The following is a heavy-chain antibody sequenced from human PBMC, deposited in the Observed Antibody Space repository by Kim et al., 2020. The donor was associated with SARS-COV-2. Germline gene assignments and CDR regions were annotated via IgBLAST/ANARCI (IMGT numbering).Heavy chain of an antibody. J-gene: IGHJ5*01. V-gene: IGHV3-21*01. CDR3: ARGPQGLVQDGLLDS. D-gene: IGHD1-1*01. CDR1: GFTFTSYT. Sequence: GGSLRLSCATSGFTFTSYTMHWVRQAPGKGLEWVSCISSGSNFIYYAASVKVRFTISRDIAGDTLYLQMNSLRDEDTAVYFCARGPQGLVQDGLLDSWGQGTLVSVSS. CDR2: ISSGSNFI.